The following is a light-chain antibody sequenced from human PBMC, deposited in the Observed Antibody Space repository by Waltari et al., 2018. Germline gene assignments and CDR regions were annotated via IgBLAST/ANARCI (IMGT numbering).Light chain of an antibody. CDR1: QSISGW. CDR3: QQYHSYPLA. CDR2: EAS. Sequence: DIQMTQSPSTLSASVGDRVTITCRASQSISGWLAWYQQTPGKAPKVLIYEASSLETGVPSRFSRSRSGTEFTLTISSLQPDDFATYSCQQYHSYPLAFGGGTKLEIK. J-gene: IGKJ4*01. V-gene: IGKV1-5*03.